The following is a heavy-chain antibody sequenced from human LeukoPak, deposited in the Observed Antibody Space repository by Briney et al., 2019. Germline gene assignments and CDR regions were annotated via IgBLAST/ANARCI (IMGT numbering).Heavy chain of an antibody. D-gene: IGHD3-10*01. Sequence: SETPSLTCTVSGGSISTVNYLWGWIRQPPGTGLEWIGSSHYSGTTYYNPSLKSRVTISVDTSKNQFSLKLSSVTAADTALYYCAKHYMGSSYNHGLDCWGQGTLVTVSS. CDR3: AKHYMGSSYNHGLDC. J-gene: IGHJ4*02. CDR2: SHYSGTT. CDR1: GGSISTVNYL. V-gene: IGHV4-39*01.